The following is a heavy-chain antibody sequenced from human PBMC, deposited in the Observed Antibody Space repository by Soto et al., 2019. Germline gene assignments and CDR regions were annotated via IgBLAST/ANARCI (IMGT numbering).Heavy chain of an antibody. J-gene: IGHJ6*02. V-gene: IGHV1-24*01. D-gene: IGHD6-13*01. Sequence: ASVKVSCKVSGYTLTELSMHWVRQAPGKGLEWMGGFDPEDGETIYAQKFQGRVTMTEDTSTDTAHMELSSLRSEDTAVYYCATRGAAAGTRYYYYYGMDVWGQGTTVTVSS. CDR3: ATRGAAAGTRYYYYYGMDV. CDR2: FDPEDGET. CDR1: GYTLTELS.